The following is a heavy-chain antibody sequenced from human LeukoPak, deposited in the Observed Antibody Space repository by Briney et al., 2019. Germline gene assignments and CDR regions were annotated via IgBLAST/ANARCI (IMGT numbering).Heavy chain of an antibody. J-gene: IGHJ4*02. V-gene: IGHV3-23*01. CDR3: AKGSARDYCSGGSCYGY. CDR2: ISGSGDTT. CDR1: GFTFSTYA. Sequence: PGGSLRLSCAASGFTFSTYAMNWVRQAPGTGLECVSGISGSGDTTYYRDSVKGRFTISRDNSKNTLYLQMNSLRAEDTAVYYCAKGSARDYCSGGSCYGYWGQGTLVTVSS. D-gene: IGHD2-15*01.